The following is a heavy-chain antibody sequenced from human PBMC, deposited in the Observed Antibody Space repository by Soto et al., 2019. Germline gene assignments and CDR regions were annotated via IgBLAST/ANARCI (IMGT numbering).Heavy chain of an antibody. CDR2: ISYDGSNK. D-gene: IGHD2-15*01. CDR3: ARDGPKWSYDY. Sequence: GGSLRLSCAASGFTFSSYAMHWVRQAPGKGLEWVAVISYDGSNKYYADSVKGRFTISRDNSKNTLYLQMNSLRAEDTAVYYCARDGPKWSYDYWGQGTLVTVSS. J-gene: IGHJ4*02. V-gene: IGHV3-30-3*01. CDR1: GFTFSSYA.